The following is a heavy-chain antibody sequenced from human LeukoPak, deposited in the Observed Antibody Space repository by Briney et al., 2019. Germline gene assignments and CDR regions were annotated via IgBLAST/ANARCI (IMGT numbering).Heavy chain of an antibody. J-gene: IGHJ5*02. V-gene: IGHV4-34*01. CDR1: GGSFIGYD. CDR2: INHSGGT. D-gene: IGHD6-6*01. CDR3: ASLARGGNWFDP. Sequence: SETLSLTCAVYGGSFIGYDWTWIRQPPGKGLEWIGEINHSGGTNYNPSLKSRVTISVDTSKNQFSLKLNSVTAADTAVYYCASLARGGNWFDPWGQGTLVTVSS.